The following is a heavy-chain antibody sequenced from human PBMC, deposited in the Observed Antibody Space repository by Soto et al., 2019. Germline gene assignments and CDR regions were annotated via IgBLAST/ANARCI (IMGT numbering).Heavy chain of an antibody. Sequence: GGSLRLSCAASGFTFSSYGMHWVRQAPGKGLEWVAVISYDGSNKYYADSVKGRFTISRDNSKNTLYLQMNSLRAEDTAVYYCAKDQITMVRGVSYYYYYGMDVWGQGTTVTVSS. D-gene: IGHD3-10*01. CDR3: AKDQITMVRGVSYYYYYGMDV. V-gene: IGHV3-30*18. J-gene: IGHJ6*02. CDR1: GFTFSSYG. CDR2: ISYDGSNK.